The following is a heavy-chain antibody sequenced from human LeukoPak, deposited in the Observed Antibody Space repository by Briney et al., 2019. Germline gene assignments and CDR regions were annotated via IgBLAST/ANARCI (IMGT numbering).Heavy chain of an antibody. J-gene: IGHJ4*02. Sequence: GRSLRLSCAASGFTFSSYAMHWVRQAPGKGLEWVAVISYDGSNKYYADSVKGRFTISRDNSKNTLYLQMNSLRAEDTAVYYCARDGIGAPSDYWGQGTLVTVSS. CDR1: GFTFSSYA. V-gene: IGHV3-30-3*01. CDR3: ARDGIGAPSDY. D-gene: IGHD6-6*01. CDR2: ISYDGSNK.